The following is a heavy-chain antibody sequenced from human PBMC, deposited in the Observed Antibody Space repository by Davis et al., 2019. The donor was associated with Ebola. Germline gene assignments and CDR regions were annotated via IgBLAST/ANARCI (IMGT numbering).Heavy chain of an antibody. CDR2: INSDGSST. J-gene: IGHJ4*02. Sequence: PEGSLRLSCAASGFTFSSYWMHWVRQAPGKGLVWVSRINSDGSSTSYADSVKGRFTISRDNAKNTLYLQMNSLRAEDTAVYYCARGSIPARFHDGYSNAPDWDYWGQGTLVTVSS. D-gene: IGHD5-18*01. CDR1: GFTFSSYW. V-gene: IGHV3-74*01. CDR3: ARGSIPARFHDGYSNAPDWDY.